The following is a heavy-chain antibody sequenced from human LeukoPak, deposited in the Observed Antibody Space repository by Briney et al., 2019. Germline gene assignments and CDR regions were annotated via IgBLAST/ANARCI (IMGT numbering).Heavy chain of an antibody. CDR3: AKVASTYYYDSSGYYFDY. D-gene: IGHD3-22*01. CDR2: ISGSGGST. Sequence: GGSLRLSCAASGFTFSSYAMSWVRQAPGKGLEWVSAISGSGGSTYYADSVKGRFTISRDNSKNTLYLQMNSLRAEDTAVYYCAKVASTYYYDSSGYYFDYWGQGTLVTVSS. J-gene: IGHJ4*02. V-gene: IGHV3-23*01. CDR1: GFTFSSYA.